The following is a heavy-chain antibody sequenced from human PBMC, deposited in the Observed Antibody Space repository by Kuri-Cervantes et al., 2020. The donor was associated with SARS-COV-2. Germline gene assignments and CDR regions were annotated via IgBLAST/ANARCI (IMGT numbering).Heavy chain of an antibody. CDR2: VNHRGST. J-gene: IGHJ6*03. CDR3: AGGGSYSNYSYYYYYYMDV. CDR1: GESFSGYY. Sequence: AETLSLTCAFYGESFSGYYWNWIRQSPGKGLEWIGEVNHRGSTNYNPSLKSRVTISVDTSSKQFSLHLGSVTAADTAVYYCAGGGSYSNYSYYYYYYMDVWGKGTTVTVSS. D-gene: IGHD4-11*01. V-gene: IGHV4-34*01.